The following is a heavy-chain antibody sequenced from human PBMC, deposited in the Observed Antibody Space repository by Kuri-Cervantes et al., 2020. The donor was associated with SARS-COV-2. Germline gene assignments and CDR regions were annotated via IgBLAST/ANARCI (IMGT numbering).Heavy chain of an antibody. CDR3: ARVIIAVAGTDAFDI. CDR2: INPNSGGT. V-gene: IGHV1-2*02. CDR1: GYTFTSYG. Sequence: ASVKVSCKASGYTFTSYGISWVRQAPGQGLEWMGWINPNSGGTNYAQKFQGRVTMTRDTSISTAYMELRSLRSDDTAVYYCARVIIAVAGTDAFDIWGQGTMVTVSS. D-gene: IGHD6-19*01. J-gene: IGHJ3*02.